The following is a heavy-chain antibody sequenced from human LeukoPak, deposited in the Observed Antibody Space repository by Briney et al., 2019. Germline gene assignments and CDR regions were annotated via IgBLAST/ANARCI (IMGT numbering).Heavy chain of an antibody. Sequence: GASVKVSCKASGYTFTGYYMHWVRQAPGQGLEWMGWINPNSGGTNYAQKFQGRVTMTRDTSISTAYMELSRLRSDDTAVYYCARDPRGPTGYDHSGRDSFDYWGQGTLVTVSS. CDR3: ARDPRGPTGYDHSGRDSFDY. D-gene: IGHD3-22*01. V-gene: IGHV1-2*02. CDR1: GYTFTGYY. J-gene: IGHJ4*02. CDR2: INPNSGGT.